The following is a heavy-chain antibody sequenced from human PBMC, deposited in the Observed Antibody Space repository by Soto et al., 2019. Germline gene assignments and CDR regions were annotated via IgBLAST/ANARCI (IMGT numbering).Heavy chain of an antibody. Sequence: SETLSLTCIVSGVSVTSYTWSWVRQPANKGLEWIGRVFSSVSATCNPSLKSRVSISMDTAENRISLKLGSVTAADAGVYFCARDPQQLVADVWGQATTV. D-gene: IGHD6-13*01. CDR3: ARDPQQLVADV. CDR1: GVSVTSYT. J-gene: IGHJ6*02. V-gene: IGHV4-4*07. CDR2: VFSSVSA.